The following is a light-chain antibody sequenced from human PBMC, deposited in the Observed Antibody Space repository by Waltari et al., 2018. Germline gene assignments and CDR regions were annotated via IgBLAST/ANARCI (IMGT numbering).Light chain of an antibody. Sequence: DIVMTQSPDSLTVSLGERATINCKSSQSVLYSSNNKNYFAWYQQKPGQPPKLLIYCASTRESVVPDRFSGSGSGTDFTLTISSLQAEDVAVYYCQQYYSTLPTFGPGTKVDIK. J-gene: IGKJ3*01. V-gene: IGKV4-1*01. CDR3: QQYYSTLPT. CDR1: QSVLYSSNNKNY. CDR2: CAS.